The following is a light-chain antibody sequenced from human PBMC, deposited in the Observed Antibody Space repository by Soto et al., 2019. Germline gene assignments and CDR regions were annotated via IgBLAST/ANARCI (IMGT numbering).Light chain of an antibody. J-gene: IGLJ2*01. CDR2: YDD. CDR3: AVWDDNLNGVV. CDR1: RSNIGNNA. V-gene: IGLV1-36*01. Sequence: QSVLTQPPSVSEAPRQRVTISCSGSRSNIGNNAVNWYQQLPGKAPTLLIYYDDLLPSGVSDRFSGSKSGTSASLAISGLQSEDEADYYCAVWDDNLNGVVFGGGTKLTVL.